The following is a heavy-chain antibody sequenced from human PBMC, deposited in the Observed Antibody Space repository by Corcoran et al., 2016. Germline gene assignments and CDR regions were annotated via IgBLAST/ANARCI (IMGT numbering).Heavy chain of an antibody. CDR3: TTDRVGTGRNY. CDR1: GFTFSNAW. J-gene: IGHJ4*02. Sequence: EVQLVESGGGLVKPGGSLRLSCAASGFTFSNAWMSWVRQAPGTGLEWVGRIKSKTDGGTTDYAAPVKGRFTISRDASKNTLYRQMNSLKSEDTAVYYCTTDRVGTGRNYWGQGTLVTVSS. V-gene: IGHV3-15*01. CDR2: IKSKTDGGTT. D-gene: IGHD1-1*01.